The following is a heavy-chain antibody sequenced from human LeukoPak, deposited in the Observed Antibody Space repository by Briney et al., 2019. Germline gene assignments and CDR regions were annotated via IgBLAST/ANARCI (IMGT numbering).Heavy chain of an antibody. CDR3: ARDMVGARRHFDY. Sequence: GGSLRLSCAASGFTFSSYEMNWVRQAPGKGLEWVSYISSSASTIYYADSVKGRFTISRDNAKNSLYLQMNSLRAEDTAVYYCARDMVGARRHFDYWGQGTLVTVSS. CDR2: ISSSASTI. D-gene: IGHD1-26*01. CDR1: GFTFSSYE. J-gene: IGHJ4*02. V-gene: IGHV3-48*03.